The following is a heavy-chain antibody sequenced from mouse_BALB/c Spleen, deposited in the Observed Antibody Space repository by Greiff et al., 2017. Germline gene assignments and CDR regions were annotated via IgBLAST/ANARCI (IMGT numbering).Heavy chain of an antibody. Sequence: VQLQESGAELVRPGTSVKVSCKASGYAFTNYLIEWVKQRPGQGLEWIGVINPGSGGTNYNEKFKGKATLTADKSSSTAYMQLSSLTSDDSAVYFCARRGITTVVARHWVQGTLVTVSA. CDR1: GYAFTNYL. CDR2: INPGSGGT. V-gene: IGHV1-54*01. J-gene: IGHJ3*01. D-gene: IGHD1-1*01. CDR3: ARRGITTVVARH.